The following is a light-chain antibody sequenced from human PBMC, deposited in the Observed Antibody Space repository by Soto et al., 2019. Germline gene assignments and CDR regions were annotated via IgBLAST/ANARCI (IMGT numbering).Light chain of an antibody. CDR1: QRISSY. V-gene: IGKV1-39*01. CDR3: QQSYSTPFFT. J-gene: IGKJ3*01. CDR2: GAS. Sequence: DIQMTQSPSSLSASVGDRVTITCRAGQRISSYLNWYQQKPGKAPKLLIYGASSLQSGVPSRFSGRGSGTDFTLTISTLQPEDFATYYCQQSYSTPFFTFGPGTKV.